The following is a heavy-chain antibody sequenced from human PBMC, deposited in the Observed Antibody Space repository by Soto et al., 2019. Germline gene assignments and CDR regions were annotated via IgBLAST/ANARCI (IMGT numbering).Heavy chain of an antibody. V-gene: IGHV1-69*05. J-gene: IGHJ3*02. CDR2: IIPIFGTA. CDR1: GGTFSSYA. CDR3: ASPARNYDFWSGYSFDI. D-gene: IGHD3-3*01. Sequence: ASVKVSCKASGGTFSSYAISWVRQAPGQGLEWMGGIIPIFGTANYAQKFQGRVTMTRNTSISTAYMELSSLRSEDTAVYYCASPARNYDFWSGYSFDIWGQGTMVTVSS.